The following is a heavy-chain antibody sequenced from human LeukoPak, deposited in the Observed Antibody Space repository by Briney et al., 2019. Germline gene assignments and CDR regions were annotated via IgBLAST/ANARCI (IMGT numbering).Heavy chain of an antibody. D-gene: IGHD3-22*01. CDR1: GFTFSSYA. CDR2: ISGSGGST. Sequence: QPGGSLRLSCAASGFTFSSYAMSWVRQAPGKGLEWVSAISGSGGSTYYADSVKGRFTISRDNSKNTLYLQMNSLRAEDTAVYYCAKDTYYYDSSGYYYSYYFDYWGQETLVTVSS. J-gene: IGHJ4*02. CDR3: AKDTYYYDSSGYYYSYYFDY. V-gene: IGHV3-23*01.